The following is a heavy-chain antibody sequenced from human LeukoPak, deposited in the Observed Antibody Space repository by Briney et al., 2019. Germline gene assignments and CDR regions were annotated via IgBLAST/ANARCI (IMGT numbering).Heavy chain of an antibody. CDR3: AESSGYYYGDAFDI. J-gene: IGHJ3*02. CDR2: ISYSGST. CDR1: GGSISSSSYY. V-gene: IGHV4-39*01. Sequence: SETLSLTCTFPGGSISSSSYYWGWIRQPPGNGLEWIGSISYSGSTYYNPSLKSRVTISVNTSKNQFSLKLGSVTAADTAVYYCAESSGYYYGDAFDIWGQGTMVTVSS. D-gene: IGHD3-22*01.